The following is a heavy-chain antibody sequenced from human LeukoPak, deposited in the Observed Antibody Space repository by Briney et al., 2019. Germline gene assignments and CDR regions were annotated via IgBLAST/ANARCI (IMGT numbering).Heavy chain of an antibody. Sequence: GSSVKVSCKASGGTFSNYAISWVRQAPGQGLEWMGGIITNYGTTNYAQKYQGRVTITADESTTTVYMELSSLRSEDTAVYYCARSEYYYDSSGYYYRYWGQGTLVTVSS. CDR3: ARSEYYYDSSGYYYRY. J-gene: IGHJ4*02. CDR2: IITNYGTT. D-gene: IGHD3-22*01. CDR1: GGTFSNYA. V-gene: IGHV1-69*01.